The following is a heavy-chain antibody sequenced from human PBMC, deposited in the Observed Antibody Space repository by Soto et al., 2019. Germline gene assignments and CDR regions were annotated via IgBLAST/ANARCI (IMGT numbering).Heavy chain of an antibody. CDR2: IFWNDAK. J-gene: IGHJ4*02. Sequence: QIALKESGPTLVKPSQPLTLTCTFSGFSFSPTGAGVGWIRQPPGKALEWLALIFWNDAKRYSPSLRSRLTIIKDTSKNQVVLTMTNVDPVDTATYYCAYRRGGSSSGGNFDYWGQGTPVTVYS. CDR1: GFSFSPTGAG. V-gene: IGHV2-5*01. D-gene: IGHD2-15*01. CDR3: AYRRGGSSSGGNFDY.